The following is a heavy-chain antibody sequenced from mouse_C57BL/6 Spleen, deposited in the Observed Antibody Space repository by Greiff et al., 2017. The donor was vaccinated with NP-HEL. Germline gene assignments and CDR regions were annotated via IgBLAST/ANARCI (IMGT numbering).Heavy chain of an antibody. CDR2: IWWDDDK. V-gene: IGHV8-8*01. CDR1: GFSLSTCGMG. Sequence: QVTLKVSGPGILQPSQTLSLTCSFSGFSLSTCGMGVGWIRQPPGKGLEWLVHIWWDDDKYYNPVLKSRLTISKDTSKNQVFLTIANVDTADTATYYCARIDRYFDVWGTGTTVTVSS. CDR3: ARIDRYFDV. J-gene: IGHJ1*03.